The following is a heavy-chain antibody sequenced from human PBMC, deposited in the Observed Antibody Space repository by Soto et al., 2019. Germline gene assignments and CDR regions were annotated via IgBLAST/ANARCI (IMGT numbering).Heavy chain of an antibody. CDR2: VYYSGTT. Sequence: QLQLQESGPGLVKPSETLSLTCTVSGGSIISSSYYWVWIRQPPGKGLEWIGDVYYSGTTHYNPSLXXXXXXXXXXXXXXXXXXXXXXTXADTAVYYCARLRPPGNWFDPWGQGTLVTVSS. CDR3: ARLRPPGNWFDP. V-gene: IGHV4-39*01. CDR1: GGSIISSSYY. D-gene: IGHD3-10*01. J-gene: IGHJ5*02.